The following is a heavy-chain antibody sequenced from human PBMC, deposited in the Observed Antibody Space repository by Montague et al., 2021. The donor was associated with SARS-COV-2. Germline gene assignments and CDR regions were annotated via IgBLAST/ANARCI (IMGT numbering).Heavy chain of an antibody. D-gene: IGHD3-3*01. J-gene: IGHJ5*02. V-gene: IGHV3-7*03. Sequence: SLRLSCAASGFIFGDYWMSWVRQAPGKGLEWVANIKLDGSEEYYMDSVKGRFTVSRDNARNSLYLQMSGLRAEDTAVYYCAKDPRWDFWSGYYFDPWGQGTLVTVSS. CDR3: AKDPRWDFWSGYYFDP. CDR1: GFIFGDYW. CDR2: IKLDGSEE.